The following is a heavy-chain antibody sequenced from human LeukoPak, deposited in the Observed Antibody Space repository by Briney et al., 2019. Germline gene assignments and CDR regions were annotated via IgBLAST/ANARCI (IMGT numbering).Heavy chain of an antibody. V-gene: IGHV4-59*01. CDR1: GGSFSGYY. J-gene: IGHJ6*02. CDR2: IYYSGST. Sequence: PSETLSLTCAVYGGSFSGYYWSWIRQPPGKGLEWIGYIYYSGSTNYNPSLKSRVTISVDTSKNQFSLKLSSVTAADTAVYYCARSTGDYYYYGMDVWGQGTTVTVSS. CDR3: ARSTGDYYYYGMDV.